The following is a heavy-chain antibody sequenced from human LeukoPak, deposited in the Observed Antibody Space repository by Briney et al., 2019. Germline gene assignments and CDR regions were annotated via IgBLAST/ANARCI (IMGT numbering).Heavy chain of an antibody. D-gene: IGHD5-12*01. J-gene: IGHJ4*02. V-gene: IGHV5-51*01. CDR3: ANRGSSSAYFDF. Sequence: GESLKISCEGSGYTFTSSWIAWVRQMPGKGLEWMGIIYPGDSDTRYSPSFQGQITISADKSISTAYLEWSRLKASDTAIYYCANRGSSSAYFDFWGQGTLVTVSS. CDR1: GYTFTSSW. CDR2: IYPGDSDT.